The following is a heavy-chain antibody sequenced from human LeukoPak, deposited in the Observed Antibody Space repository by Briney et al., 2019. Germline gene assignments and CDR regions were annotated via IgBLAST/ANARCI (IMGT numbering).Heavy chain of an antibody. CDR3: AKDMYSGSYYPAFDI. Sequence: GRSLRLSCAASGFTFYDYAMHWVRQAPGKGLEWVSGISWNSGSIDYADSVKGRFTISRDNAKNSLYLQMNSLRAEDTALYYCAKDMYSGSYYPAFDIWGQGTTVTVSS. D-gene: IGHD1-26*01. J-gene: IGHJ3*02. V-gene: IGHV3-9*01. CDR1: GFTFYDYA. CDR2: ISWNSGSI.